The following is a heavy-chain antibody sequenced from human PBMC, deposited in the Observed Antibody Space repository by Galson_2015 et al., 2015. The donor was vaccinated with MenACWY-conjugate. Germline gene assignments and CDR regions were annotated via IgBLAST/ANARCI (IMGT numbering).Heavy chain of an antibody. D-gene: IGHD1-14*01. CDR3: ARRAPNLNWFDP. V-gene: IGHV4-39*01. CDR2: INYSGKT. CDR1: GDSISSDAYY. J-gene: IGHJ5*02. Sequence: ETLSLTCTVSGDSISSDAYYWGWLRQPPGKGLEWIASINYSGKTFYYPSLKSRVTISVDTSKSQFSLTLSSVTAADTAVYFCARRAPNLNWFDPWGQGTLVTVSS.